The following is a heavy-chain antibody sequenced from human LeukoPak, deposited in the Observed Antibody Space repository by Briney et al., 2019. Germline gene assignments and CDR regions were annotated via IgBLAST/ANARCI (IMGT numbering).Heavy chain of an antibody. CDR2: IKQDGSEK. J-gene: IGHJ4*02. CDR3: ARGGYDSSGYRIEDY. V-gene: IGHV3-7*01. CDR1: GFTFSSYW. Sequence: PGGSLRLSCAASGFTFSSYWMTWVRQAPGKGLEWMANIKQDGSEKYYVDSVKGRFTISRDNAKNSLYLQMNSLRAEDTAVYYCARGGYDSSGYRIEDYWGQGTLVTVSS. D-gene: IGHD3-22*01.